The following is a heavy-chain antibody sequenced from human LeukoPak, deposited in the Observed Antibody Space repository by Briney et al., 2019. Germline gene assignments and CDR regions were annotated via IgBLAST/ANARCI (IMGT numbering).Heavy chain of an antibody. V-gene: IGHV4-4*07. D-gene: IGHD3-16*02. CDR2: IYTSGST. Sequence: TSQTLSLTCTVSGGSISSYYWSWIRQPAGKGLEWIGRIYTSGSTNYNPSLKSRVTMSVDTSKNQFSLKLSSVTAADTAVYYCARISPMITFGGVIDWGQGTLVTVSS. J-gene: IGHJ4*02. CDR1: GGSISSYY. CDR3: ARISPMITFGGVID.